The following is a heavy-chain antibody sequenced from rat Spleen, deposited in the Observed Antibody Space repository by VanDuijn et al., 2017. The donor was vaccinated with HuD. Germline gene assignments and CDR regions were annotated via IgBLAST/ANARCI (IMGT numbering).Heavy chain of an antibody. CDR3: ARHLTGVFDY. CDR1: GFTFSDYY. J-gene: IGHJ2*01. CDR2: ISYDGSST. Sequence: EVQLVESDGGLVQPGRSLKLSCAASGFTFSDYYMAWVRQAPTKGLEWVATISYDGSSTYYRDSVKGRFTISRDNAKSTLYLQMDSLRSEDTATYYCARHLTGVFDYWGQGVMVTVSS. V-gene: IGHV5-29*01. D-gene: IGHD5-1*01.